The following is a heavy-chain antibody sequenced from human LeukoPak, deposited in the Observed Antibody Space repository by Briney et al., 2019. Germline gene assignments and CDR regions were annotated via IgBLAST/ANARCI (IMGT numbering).Heavy chain of an antibody. V-gene: IGHV1-2*02. CDR3: ARVVNRIAAVFDY. J-gene: IGHJ4*02. CDR1: GYTFTGYY. D-gene: IGHD6-13*01. CDR2: INPNSGGT. Sequence: GASVKVSCKASGYTFTGYYVHWVRQAPGQGLEWMGWINPNSGGTNSAQKFQGRVTMTRDTSISTAYMELSRLRSDDTAVYYCARVVNRIAAVFDYWGQGTLVTVSS.